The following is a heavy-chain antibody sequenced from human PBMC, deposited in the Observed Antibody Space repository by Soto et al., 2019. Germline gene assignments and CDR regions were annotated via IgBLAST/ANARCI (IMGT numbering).Heavy chain of an antibody. CDR3: ARHGVGDILTGQPDY. V-gene: IGHV5-51*01. CDR2: IYPDDSKV. Sequence: IGWVRQMPGKGLEWMGIIYPDDSKVIYSSSFQGQVIFSADTSIKTAYLQWISLKASDTAMYYCARHGVGDILTGQPDYWGQGTLVTVSS. J-gene: IGHJ4*02. D-gene: IGHD3-9*01.